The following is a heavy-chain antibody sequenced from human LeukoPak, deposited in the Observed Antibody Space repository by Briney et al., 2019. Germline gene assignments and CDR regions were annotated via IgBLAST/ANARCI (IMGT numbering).Heavy chain of an antibody. V-gene: IGHV3-7*01. CDR3: ARINSVNYYFDS. D-gene: IGHD5/OR15-5a*01. Sequence: GGSLRLSCAASGFTFSSYWMSWVRQAPGKGLEWVANIKLGASEKYYADSVKGRFTISRDNAKNSLYLQMNSLSAEDTAVYYCARINSVNYYFDSWGQGTLVTVSS. CDR2: IKLGASEK. J-gene: IGHJ4*02. CDR1: GFTFSSYW.